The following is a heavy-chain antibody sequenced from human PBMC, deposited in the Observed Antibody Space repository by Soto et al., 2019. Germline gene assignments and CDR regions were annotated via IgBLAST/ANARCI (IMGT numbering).Heavy chain of an antibody. CDR2: INSDGSTT. V-gene: IGHV3-74*01. Sequence: GGSLRLSCAASGFTFSRYWMHWVRQAPGKRLVWVSRINSDGSTTNYADSVEGRFTISRDNVKNTLFLQMNSLSAEDTAVYYCARDNWGSMPDYWGQGTLVTVSS. D-gene: IGHD7-27*01. J-gene: IGHJ4*02. CDR1: GFTFSRYW. CDR3: ARDNWGSMPDY.